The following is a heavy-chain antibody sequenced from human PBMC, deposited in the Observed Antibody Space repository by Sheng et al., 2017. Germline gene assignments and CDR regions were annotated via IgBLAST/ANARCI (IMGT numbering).Heavy chain of an antibody. Sequence: QVQLQESGPGLVKPSQTLSLTCTVSGGSISSGSYYWSWIRQPAGKGLEWIGRIYTSGSTNYNPSLKSRVTISIDTSKKQFSLKLSSVTAADTAVYYCAQTTNGWFDPWGQGTLVTVSS. D-gene: IGHD2-8*01. V-gene: IGHV4-61*02. CDR2: IYTSGST. CDR1: GGSISSGSYY. J-gene: IGHJ5*02. CDR3: AQTTNGWFDP.